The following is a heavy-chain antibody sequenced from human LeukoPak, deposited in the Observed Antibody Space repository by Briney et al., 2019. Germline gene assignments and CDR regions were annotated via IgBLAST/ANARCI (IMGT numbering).Heavy chain of an antibody. V-gene: IGHV3-74*01. CDR3: ARDRSSLVPAAMFY. Sequence: PGGSLRLSCAASGFTFSSYWMNWVRQALGKGLVWVSRINSDGSSTSYADSVKGRFTISRDNAKNTLYLQMNSLRAEDTAVYYCARDRSSLVPAAMFYWGQGTLVTVSS. CDR2: INSDGSST. J-gene: IGHJ4*02. D-gene: IGHD2-2*01. CDR1: GFTFSSYW.